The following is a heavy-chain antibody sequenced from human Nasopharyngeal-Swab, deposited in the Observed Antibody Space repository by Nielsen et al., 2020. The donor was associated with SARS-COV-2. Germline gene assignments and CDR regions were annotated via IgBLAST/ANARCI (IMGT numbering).Heavy chain of an antibody. CDR3: AKGGVSVYGDSYYFDF. Sequence: GGSLRLSCAASGFTFDTFGMTWVRQAPVKGLEWVARISGSGSSTYYAASVKGRFTISSDNSKNTLYLQMNSLRADDTAVYYCAKGGVSVYGDSYYFDFWGQGTLVTVSS. J-gene: IGHJ4*02. CDR2: ISGSGSST. D-gene: IGHD4-17*01. V-gene: IGHV3-23*01. CDR1: GFTFDTFG.